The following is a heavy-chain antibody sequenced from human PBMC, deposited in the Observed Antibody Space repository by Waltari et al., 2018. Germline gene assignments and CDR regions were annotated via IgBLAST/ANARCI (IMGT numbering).Heavy chain of an antibody. V-gene: IGHV3-23*01. CDR1: GFTFSSYT. J-gene: IGHJ4*02. Sequence: EVQLLESGGGLVQPGGSLRLSCAASGFTFSSYTMSWVRQAPGKGLELVSLVCDSGTSTYYADSVKVRFTISRDISKNTLYLQVNSLRAEDTALYYCARDPRRFESWGQGTLVTVSS. CDR2: VCDSGTST. CDR3: ARDPRRFES.